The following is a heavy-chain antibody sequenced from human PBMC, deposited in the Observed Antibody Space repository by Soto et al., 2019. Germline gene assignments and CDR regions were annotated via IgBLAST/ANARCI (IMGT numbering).Heavy chain of an antibody. V-gene: IGHV3-30-3*01. CDR2: ISYDGSNK. CDR3: SGMDA. J-gene: IGHJ6*02. Sequence: PGGSLRLSCAASGFTFSSYAMHWVRQAPGKGLEWVAVISYDGSNKYYADSVKGRFTISRDNSKNTLYLQMNSLRAEDTAVYYCSGMDAWGQEDTLTIS. CDR1: GFTFSSYA.